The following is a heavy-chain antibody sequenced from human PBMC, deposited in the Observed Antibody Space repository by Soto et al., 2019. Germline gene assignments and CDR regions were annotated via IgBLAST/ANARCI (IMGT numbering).Heavy chain of an antibody. V-gene: IGHV3-30-3*01. CDR3: ARGREYSYGPALDY. CDR2: ISYDGTKK. Sequence: GGSLRLSCEASGFTFSSHTMNWVRQAPGKGLEWVAFISYDGTKKYYADSVKGRFTISRDKSKNTLSLQLSSLGVEDTAVYYCARGREYSYGPALDYWGQGALVTVSS. J-gene: IGHJ4*02. CDR1: GFTFSSHT. D-gene: IGHD5-12*01.